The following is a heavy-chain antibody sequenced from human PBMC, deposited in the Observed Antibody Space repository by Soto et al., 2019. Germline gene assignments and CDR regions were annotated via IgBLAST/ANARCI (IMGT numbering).Heavy chain of an antibody. J-gene: IGHJ1*01. Sequence: ASVKVSCKASGYTFTSYGISWVRQAPGQGLEWMGWISAYNGNTNYAQKLQGRVTMTTDTSTSTAYMELRSLRSDDTDVYYCARDGITIFGVVMSAEYFQHWGQGTLVTVSS. CDR1: GYTFTSYG. CDR2: ISAYNGNT. D-gene: IGHD3-3*01. V-gene: IGHV1-18*04. CDR3: ARDGITIFGVVMSAEYFQH.